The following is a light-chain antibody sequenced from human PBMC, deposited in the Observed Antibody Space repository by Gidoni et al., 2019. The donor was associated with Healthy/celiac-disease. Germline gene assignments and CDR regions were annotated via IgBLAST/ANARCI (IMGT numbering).Light chain of an antibody. V-gene: IGKV3-20*01. J-gene: IGKJ4*01. CDR3: QQYGSSPPLT. Sequence: DIVLTQSPGTLSLSPGEIATLPCRASQSVSSSYLAWYQQKPGQAPRLLIYGASSRATGIPDRFSGSGSGTDFTLTISRLEPEDFAVYYCQQYGSSPPLTFGGGTKVEIK. CDR1: QSVSSSY. CDR2: GAS.